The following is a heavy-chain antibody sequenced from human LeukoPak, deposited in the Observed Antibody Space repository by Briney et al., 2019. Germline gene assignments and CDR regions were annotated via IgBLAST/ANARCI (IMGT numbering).Heavy chain of an antibody. D-gene: IGHD3-22*01. CDR2: IGGSGGGT. Sequence: PGESLTLSCAASGFTFTNYAMSWVRQAPGKGLEWVSAIGGSGGGTYYADSVKGRFTISRDNSKNTLYLQVTGLRAEDTAIYYCAKTPETHYYDFSGYYYYFDYWGQGTLVTVSS. J-gene: IGHJ4*02. CDR3: AKTPETHYYDFSGYYYYFDY. CDR1: GFTFTNYA. V-gene: IGHV3-23*01.